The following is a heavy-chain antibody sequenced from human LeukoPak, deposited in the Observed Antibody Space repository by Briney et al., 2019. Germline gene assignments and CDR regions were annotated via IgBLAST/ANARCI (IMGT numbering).Heavy chain of an antibody. V-gene: IGHV3-30*18. J-gene: IGHJ4*02. CDR3: AKDKGDGYNYRDY. CDR1: GFTFSSYG. CDR2: ISYDGSNK. D-gene: IGHD5-24*01. Sequence: GRSLRLSCAASGFTFSSYGMHWVRQAPGKGLEWVAVISYDGSNKYYADSVKGRFTISRDNSKNTLYLKMNSLRAEDTAVYYCAKDKGDGYNYRDYWGQGTLVTVSS.